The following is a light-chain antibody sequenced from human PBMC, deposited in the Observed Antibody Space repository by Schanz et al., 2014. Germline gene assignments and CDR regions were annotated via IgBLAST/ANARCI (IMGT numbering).Light chain of an antibody. Sequence: QSALTQPASVSGSPGQSITISCTGTYSDVGSYNLVSWYQQYPGKAPKVMMYENSKRPSGVPDRFSGSKSGNTASLTVSGLQAEDEADYYCSSFGGSNNPPWVFGGGTKLTVL. V-gene: IGLV2-14*02. J-gene: IGLJ3*02. CDR3: SSFGGSNNPPWV. CDR1: YSDVGSYNL. CDR2: ENS.